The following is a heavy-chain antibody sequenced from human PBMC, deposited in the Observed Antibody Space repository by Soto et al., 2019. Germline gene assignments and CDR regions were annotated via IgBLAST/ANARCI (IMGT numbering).Heavy chain of an antibody. CDR3: AKKSGVGATWYFDY. Sequence: EVQLLESGGGLVQPGGSLRLSCAASGFTFSNYGMSWVRQAPGKGLEWVSALPEIGTNTYYPDSVKGRFTISRDNSKITLFLQINNLRAGDTAVYYCAKKSGVGATWYFDYWGQGTLVTVSS. CDR2: LPEIGTNT. CDR1: GFTFSNYG. D-gene: IGHD1-26*01. J-gene: IGHJ4*02. V-gene: IGHV3-23*01.